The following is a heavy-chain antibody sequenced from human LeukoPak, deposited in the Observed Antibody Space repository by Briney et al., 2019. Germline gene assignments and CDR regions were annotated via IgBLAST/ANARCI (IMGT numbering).Heavy chain of an antibody. Sequence: GGSLRLSCAASGFTVSSNYMSWVRQAPGKGLEWVSVIYSGGSTYYADSVKGRFTISRDNSKNTLYLQMNSLRAEDTAVYYCARVQGYCSGGSCYSYYYYGMDVWGQGTTATVSS. CDR1: GFTVSSNY. D-gene: IGHD2-15*01. CDR3: ARVQGYCSGGSCYSYYYYGMDV. J-gene: IGHJ6*02. CDR2: IYSGGST. V-gene: IGHV3-66*01.